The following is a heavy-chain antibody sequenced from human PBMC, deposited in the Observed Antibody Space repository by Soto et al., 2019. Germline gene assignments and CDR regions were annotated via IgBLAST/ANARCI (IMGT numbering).Heavy chain of an antibody. D-gene: IGHD3-10*02. CDR3: AHMFGTVSHLGY. CDR2: IYWDDDK. CDR1: GFSLTTSRVG. J-gene: IGHJ4*02. Sequence: QITLKESGPTLVKPTQTLTLTCTFSGFSLTTSRVGVGWIRQPPGKALEWLALIYWDDDKRYSPSLRSRLTITNDTSKHQVVLTMTNMDPVDTATYYCAHMFGTVSHLGYWGQGTLVTVSS. V-gene: IGHV2-5*02.